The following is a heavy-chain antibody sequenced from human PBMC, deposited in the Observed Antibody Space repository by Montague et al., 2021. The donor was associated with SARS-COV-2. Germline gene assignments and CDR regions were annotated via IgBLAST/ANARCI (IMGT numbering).Heavy chain of an antibody. CDR1: GFIFSNYA. Sequence: SLRLSCAASGFIFSNYAMSWVRRAPGKGLEWISIIYSSDSSTHYADSVKGRFTVSRDDSKNTLYLQMNSLRVDDTAIHYCAKDLGPTACSFGGALDHWGQGALVTVSS. J-gene: IGHJ4*02. CDR3: AKDLGPTACSFGGALDH. V-gene: IGHV3-23*03. CDR2: IYSSDSST. D-gene: IGHD3-10*01.